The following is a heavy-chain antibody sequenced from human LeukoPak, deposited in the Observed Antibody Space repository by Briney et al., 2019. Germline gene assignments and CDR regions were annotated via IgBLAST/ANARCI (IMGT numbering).Heavy chain of an antibody. J-gene: IGHJ4*02. CDR1: GFRFGGYA. CDR3: VRESVRDYYFDY. CDR2: IRSKALYGTS. V-gene: IGHV3-49*04. Sequence: RAGGSLRLSCRGSGFRFGGYALSWVRQAPGKGLEWVGFIRSKALYGTSEYAASVEGRFTISSDDSNSIAYLQMNSLKTEDTAVYFCVRESVRDYYFDYWGQGTLVTVSS. D-gene: IGHD3-10*02.